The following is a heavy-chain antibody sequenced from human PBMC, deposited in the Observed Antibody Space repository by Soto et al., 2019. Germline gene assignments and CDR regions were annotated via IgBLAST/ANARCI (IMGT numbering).Heavy chain of an antibody. Sequence: QVELVESGGGVVQPGRSLRLSCAASGFTFSSYGMHWVRQAPGKGLEWVAVISYDGSDTYYADSVKGRFTISRDNSKNTLYLQMNTLRAEDRAVYYCTKTQEGRSLTFDYWGLGTLVTVSS. CDR3: TKTQEGRSLTFDY. CDR1: GFTFSSYG. V-gene: IGHV3-30*18. J-gene: IGHJ4*02. CDR2: ISYDGSDT.